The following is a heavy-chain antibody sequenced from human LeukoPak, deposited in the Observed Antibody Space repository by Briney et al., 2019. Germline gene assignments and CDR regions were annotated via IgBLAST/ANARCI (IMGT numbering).Heavy chain of an antibody. D-gene: IGHD2-2*01. CDR1: GFTFSSYG. J-gene: IGHJ6*02. CDR2: ISYDGSNK. Sequence: PGGSLRLSCAASGFTFSSYGMHWVRQAPGKGLEWVAVISYDGSNKYYADSVKGRFTISRDNSKNTLYPQMNSLRAEDTAVYYCAKSRYCSSTSCYFFGFYYYYGMDVWGQGTTVTVSS. CDR3: AKSRYCSSTSCYFFGFYYYYGMDV. V-gene: IGHV3-30*18.